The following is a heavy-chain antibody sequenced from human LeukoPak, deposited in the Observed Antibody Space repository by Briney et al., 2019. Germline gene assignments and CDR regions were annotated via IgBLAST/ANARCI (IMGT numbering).Heavy chain of an antibody. V-gene: IGHV4-39*01. CDR2: FYYSGST. CDR1: GGSITSSSYY. D-gene: IGHD1-26*01. J-gene: IGHJ4*02. CDR3: ARGVVVGDSTSY. Sequence: SETLSLTCIVSGGSITSSSYYWGWIRQPPGKGLEWIGSFYYSGSTYYCPSLKSRVTISVDTSKNQFSLKLNSVTVADTAVYYCARGVVVGDSTSYWGQGTLVTVSS.